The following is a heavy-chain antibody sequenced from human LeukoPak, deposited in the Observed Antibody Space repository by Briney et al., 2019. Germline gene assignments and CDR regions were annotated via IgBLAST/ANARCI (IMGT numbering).Heavy chain of an antibody. CDR2: INGDGSRT. D-gene: IGHD3-16*01. V-gene: IGHV3-74*01. CDR3: TTAGQAYSLYQ. J-gene: IGHJ4*02. Sequence: GGSLRLSCAASGFTFSNYCMHWFRQAPGKGLVWVSRINGDGSRTIYADSVKGRFTISRDNAKNTLYLQMNSLRVDDTAVYYCTTAGQAYSLYQWGQGNLVTVSS. CDR1: GFTFSNYC.